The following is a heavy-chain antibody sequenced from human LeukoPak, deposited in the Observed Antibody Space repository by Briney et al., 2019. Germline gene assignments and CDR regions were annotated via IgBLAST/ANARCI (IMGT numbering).Heavy chain of an antibody. CDR1: GFTFGSYW. D-gene: IGHD2-2*02. J-gene: IGHJ3*02. Sequence: GGSLRLSCAASGFTFGSYWMSWVRQAPGKGLEWVANIKQDGSEKYYVDSVKGRFTISRDNAKNSLYLQMNSLRAEDTAVYYCARDRCSSTSCYTPDAFDIWGQGTMVTVSS. CDR3: ARDRCSSTSCYTPDAFDI. V-gene: IGHV3-7*01. CDR2: IKQDGSEK.